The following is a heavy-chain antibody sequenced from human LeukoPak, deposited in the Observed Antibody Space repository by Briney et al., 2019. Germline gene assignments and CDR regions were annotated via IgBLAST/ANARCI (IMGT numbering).Heavy chain of an antibody. CDR3: ARDLHGSGSLDY. CDR2: IYSGGST. J-gene: IGHJ4*02. CDR1: GFTVSSNY. D-gene: IGHD3-10*01. V-gene: IGHV3-66*02. Sequence: PGGSLRLSCAASGFTVSSNYMSWVRQAPGKGLEWVSFIYSGGSTYYAASVKGRFTISRDNSKNMLYLQMNSLRAEDTAVYYCARDLHGSGSLDYWGQGTLVTVSS.